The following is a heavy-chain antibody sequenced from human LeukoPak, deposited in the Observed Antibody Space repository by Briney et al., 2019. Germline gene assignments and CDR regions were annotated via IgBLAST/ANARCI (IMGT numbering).Heavy chain of an antibody. V-gene: IGHV4-34*01. CDR3: ARGAITMVRASSGRAFDI. Sequence: SETLSLTCAVYGGSFSGYYWSWIRQPPGKGLEWIGEINHSGSTNYNPSLKSRVTISVDTSKNQFSLKLSSVTAADTAVYYCARGAITMVRASSGRAFDIWGQGTMVTVSS. J-gene: IGHJ3*02. CDR1: GGSFSGYY. CDR2: INHSGST. D-gene: IGHD3-10*01.